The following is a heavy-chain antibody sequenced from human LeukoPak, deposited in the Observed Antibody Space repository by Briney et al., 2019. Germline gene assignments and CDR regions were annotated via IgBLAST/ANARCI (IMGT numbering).Heavy chain of an antibody. D-gene: IGHD3-22*01. CDR2: IIPIFGTA. CDR1: GYTFTSYG. V-gene: IGHV1-69*13. J-gene: IGHJ5*02. CDR3: ARDQYYDSKGWFDP. Sequence: GASVKVSCKASGYTFTSYGISWVRQAPEQGLEWMGGIIPIFGTANYAQKFQGRVTITADESTSTAYMELSSLRSDDTAVYYCARDQYYDSKGWFDPWGQGTLVTVSS.